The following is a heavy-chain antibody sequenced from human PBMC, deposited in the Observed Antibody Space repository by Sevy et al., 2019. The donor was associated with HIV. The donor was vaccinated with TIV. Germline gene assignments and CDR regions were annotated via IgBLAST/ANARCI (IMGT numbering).Heavy chain of an antibody. D-gene: IGHD6-13*01. CDR3: ARGPPGIAATGGG. Sequence: GGSLRLSCAASGFTVSNDYMNWVRQAPGKGLEWVSLIYSGGTTHYADSVKGRFTISRDHSKNTLYLQMNSLTAEDTAIYYCARGPPGIAATGGGWGQGTLVTVSS. CDR1: GFTVSNDY. J-gene: IGHJ4*02. V-gene: IGHV3-53*01. CDR2: IYSGGTT.